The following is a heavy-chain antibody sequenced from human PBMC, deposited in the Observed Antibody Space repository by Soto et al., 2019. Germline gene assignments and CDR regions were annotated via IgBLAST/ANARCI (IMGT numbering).Heavy chain of an antibody. D-gene: IGHD2-21*01. J-gene: IGHJ4*02. V-gene: IGHV3-21*02. Sequence: EVQLVVSGGGLVKPGGSLRLSCAASGFTFSYYSMTWVRQAPGRGLEWVSSISSSTTYISYSDSVRGRFTISRDHAKYTLYLQMNSLRAEDTAVYYSARDPVGVDCTFPCDSWGKGSQVSFYS. CDR2: ISSSTTYI. CDR1: GFTFSYYS. CDR3: ARDPVGVDCTFPCDS.